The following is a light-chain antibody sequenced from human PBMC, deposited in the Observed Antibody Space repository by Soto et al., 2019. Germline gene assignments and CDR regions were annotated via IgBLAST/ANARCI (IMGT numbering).Light chain of an antibody. CDR3: GTWDSSLSAMV. V-gene: IGLV1-51*01. CDR1: SSNIGNNY. CDR2: DNN. Sequence: QSVLTQPPSVSAAPGQPVSISCSGSSSNIGNNYVSWYQQLPGTAPKLLIYDNNQRPSGIPDRFSGSKSGTSATLGITGLQTGDEADYYCGTWDSSLSAMVFAGGTKVTVL. J-gene: IGLJ2*01.